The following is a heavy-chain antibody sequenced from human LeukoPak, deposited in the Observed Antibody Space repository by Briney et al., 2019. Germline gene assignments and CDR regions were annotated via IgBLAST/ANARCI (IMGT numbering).Heavy chain of an antibody. J-gene: IGHJ6*02. D-gene: IGHD3-10*01. CDR3: ARDGAWFGELYYYYGMDV. V-gene: IGHV3-33*01. CDR1: GFTFSSYG. Sequence: GGSLRLSCAASGFTFSSYGMHWVRQAPGKGLEWVAVIWYDGSNKYYADSVKGRFTISRDNSKNTLYLQMNSLRAEDTAVYCCARDGAWFGELYYYYGMDVWGQGTTVTVSS. CDR2: IWYDGSNK.